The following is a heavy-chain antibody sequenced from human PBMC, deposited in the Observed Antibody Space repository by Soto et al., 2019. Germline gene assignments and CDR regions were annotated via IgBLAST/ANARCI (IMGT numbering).Heavy chain of an antibody. CDR3: TTDSIAVAGAFDY. CDR1: GFTFSNAG. J-gene: IGHJ4*02. Sequence: GGSLRLSCAASGFTFSNAGMSWVRQAPGQGLEWVGRIKSKTDGGTTDYAAPVKGRFTISRDDSKNTLYLQMNSLKTEDTAVYYCTTDSIAVAGAFDYWGQGTLVTVSS. D-gene: IGHD6-19*01. V-gene: IGHV3-15*01. CDR2: IKSKTDGGTT.